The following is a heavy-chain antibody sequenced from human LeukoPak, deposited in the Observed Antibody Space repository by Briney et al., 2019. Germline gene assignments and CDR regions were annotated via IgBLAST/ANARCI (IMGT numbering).Heavy chain of an antibody. D-gene: IGHD2/OR15-2a*01. J-gene: IGHJ4*02. Sequence: PGGSLRLSCATSGFTFNYYAMSWVRQAPGKGLEWVSSLSGSGGTTYYADSVKGRFTISRDNSKNTVYLQMNSLRAEDTALYYCAKSMGSIDFDYWGQGSLVTVSS. CDR3: AKSMGSIDFDY. V-gene: IGHV3-23*01. CDR1: GFTFNYYA. CDR2: LSGSGGTT.